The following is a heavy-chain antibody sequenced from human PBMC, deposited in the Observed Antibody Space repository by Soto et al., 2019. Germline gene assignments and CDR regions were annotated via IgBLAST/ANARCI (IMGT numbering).Heavy chain of an antibody. Sequence: GGSLRLSCAASVFPVSRNYMSWVRQAPGKGLEWVSVIYSGGNTYYADSVKGRFTISRDNSKNTLYLQMNRLRAEDTAVYYCASAAGLFNAFDIWGQGTMVTVSS. CDR1: VFPVSRNY. J-gene: IGHJ3*02. D-gene: IGHD6-25*01. CDR3: ASAAGLFNAFDI. V-gene: IGHV3-66*01. CDR2: IYSGGNT.